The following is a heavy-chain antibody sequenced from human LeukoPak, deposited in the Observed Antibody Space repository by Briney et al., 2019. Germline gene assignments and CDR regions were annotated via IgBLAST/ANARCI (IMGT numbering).Heavy chain of an antibody. Sequence: PGGSLRLSCAASGFTFSSYEMNWVRRAPGKGLEWVSYISSSGSTIYYADSVKGRFTISRDNAKNSLYLQMNSLRAEDTAVYYCARAFRGPGRFDYWGQGTLVTVSS. J-gene: IGHJ4*02. CDR2: ISSSGSTI. CDR1: GFTFSSYE. V-gene: IGHV3-48*03. D-gene: IGHD3-16*01. CDR3: ARAFRGPGRFDY.